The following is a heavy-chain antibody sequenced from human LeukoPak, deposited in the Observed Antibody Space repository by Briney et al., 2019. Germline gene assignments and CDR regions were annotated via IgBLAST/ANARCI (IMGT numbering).Heavy chain of an antibody. CDR1: GFTFSSYS. CDR3: ARDHAYYYDSSGSNDY. D-gene: IGHD3-22*01. J-gene: IGHJ4*02. Sequence: GGSLRLSCAASGFTFSSYSMNWVRQAPGKGLEWVSSISSSSSYIYYADSVKGRFTISRDNAKNPLYLQMNSLRAEDTAVYYCARDHAYYYDSSGSNDYWGQGTLVTVSS. CDR2: ISSSSSYI. V-gene: IGHV3-21*01.